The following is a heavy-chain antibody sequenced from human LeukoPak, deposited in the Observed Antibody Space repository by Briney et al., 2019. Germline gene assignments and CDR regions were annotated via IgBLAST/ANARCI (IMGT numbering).Heavy chain of an antibody. CDR2: INPNSGGT. D-gene: IGHD2-8*01. Sequence: ASVKVSCKASGYTFTGYYMHWVRQAPGQGLEWMGWINPNSGGTNYAQKFQGRVTMTRDTSISTAYMELSRLRSDDTAVYYCARGPSILMVYAIVVDDYYYGMDVWGQGTTVTVSS. V-gene: IGHV1-2*02. J-gene: IGHJ6*02. CDR3: ARGPSILMVYAIVVDDYYYGMDV. CDR1: GYTFTGYY.